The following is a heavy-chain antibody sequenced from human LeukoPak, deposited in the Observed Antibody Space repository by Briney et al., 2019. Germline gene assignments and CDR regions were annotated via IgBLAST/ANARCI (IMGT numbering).Heavy chain of an antibody. Sequence: SETLSLTCAVYGGSFSGYYWSWIRQPPGKGLEWIGEINHSGSTNYNPSLKSRVTISVDTSKNQFSLKLSSVTAADTAVYYCARERYTVAFYYWGQGTLVTVSS. CDR2: INHSGST. V-gene: IGHV4-34*01. CDR1: GGSFSGYY. CDR3: ARERYTVAFYY. D-gene: IGHD3-16*02. J-gene: IGHJ4*02.